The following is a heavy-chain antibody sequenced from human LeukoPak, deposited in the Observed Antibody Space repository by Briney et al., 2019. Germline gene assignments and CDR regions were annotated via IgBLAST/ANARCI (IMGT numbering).Heavy chain of an antibody. CDR1: GGSISSGGYY. Sequence: SETLSLTCTVSGGSISSGGYYWSWIRQHPGKGLEWIGYIYYSGSTYYNPSPKSRVTISVDTSKNQFSLKLSSVTAADTAVYYCAKEDSGNYYDPGAFDIWGQGTMVTVSS. CDR2: IYYSGST. D-gene: IGHD1-26*01. J-gene: IGHJ3*02. V-gene: IGHV4-31*03. CDR3: AKEDSGNYYDPGAFDI.